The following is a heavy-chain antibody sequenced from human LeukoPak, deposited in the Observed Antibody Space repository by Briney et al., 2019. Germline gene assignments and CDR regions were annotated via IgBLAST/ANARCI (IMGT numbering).Heavy chain of an antibody. CDR1: GYTFTSYG. V-gene: IGHV1-18*01. Sequence: ASVKVSCKASGYTFTSYGISWVRQAPGQGLEWMGWISAYNGNTNYAQKLQGRVTITTDTSTSTAYMELRSLRSDDTAVYYCARDSLWFGLSSFYYYYGMDVWGQGTTVTVSS. CDR2: ISAYNGNT. J-gene: IGHJ6*02. D-gene: IGHD3-10*01. CDR3: ARDSLWFGLSSFYYYYGMDV.